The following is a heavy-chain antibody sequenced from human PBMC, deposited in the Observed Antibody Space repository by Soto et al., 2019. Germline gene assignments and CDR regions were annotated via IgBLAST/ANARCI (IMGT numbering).Heavy chain of an antibody. J-gene: IGHJ5*01. CDR3: ARVSAGGTRWFDS. V-gene: IGHV4-31*03. D-gene: IGHD6-13*01. CDR2: IYYRGTT. CDR1: GGSISTGVWY. Sequence: QVQLQESGPGLVKPSQTLSLTCSVSGGSISTGVWYWSWVREHPGKGLEWIGDIYYRGTTSYNPSLGSRVTISRDMSKNQVSLKVNSVTAADTAVYYCARVSAGGTRWFDSWGQGIRVTVSS.